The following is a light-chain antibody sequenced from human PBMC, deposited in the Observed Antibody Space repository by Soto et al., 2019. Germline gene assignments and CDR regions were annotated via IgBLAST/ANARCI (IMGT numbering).Light chain of an antibody. V-gene: IGKV3D-15*01. CDR2: GAS. CDR1: QSISNN. Sequence: EIVMTQSPATLSVSPGERATLSCRASQSISNNFAGYQQKPGQAPRLLIYGASTRATGSPARFSGSGAGTEFTLTISSRQSEDVAGDYCQQYSKWPPETFGGGTKGEIK. J-gene: IGKJ4*01. CDR3: QQYSKWPPET.